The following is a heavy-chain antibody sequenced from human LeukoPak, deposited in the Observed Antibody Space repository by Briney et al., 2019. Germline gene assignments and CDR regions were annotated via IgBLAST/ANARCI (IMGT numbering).Heavy chain of an antibody. D-gene: IGHD1-7*01. CDR3: ARAPYNWNSWFDP. Sequence: GGSLRLSCAASGFTFGSYGMHWVRQAPGKGLEWVAVISYDGSNKYYADSVKGRFTISRDNSKNTLYLQMNSLRAEDTAIYYCARAPYNWNSWFDPWGQGTLVTVSS. J-gene: IGHJ5*02. V-gene: IGHV3-30*03. CDR1: GFTFGSYG. CDR2: ISYDGSNK.